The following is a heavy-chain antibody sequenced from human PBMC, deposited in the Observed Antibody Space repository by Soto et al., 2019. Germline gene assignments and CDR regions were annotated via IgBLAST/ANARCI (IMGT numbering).Heavy chain of an antibody. CDR1: GFPVSYGYY. V-gene: IGHV4-38-2*01. J-gene: IGHJ4*02. CDR2: IYQSGKT. Sequence: SETLSLTCGVSGFPVSYGYYWGWIRQPPGKGLEWLGSIYQSGKTYYNPSLKSRLTLSMDTSRNEFSLRLRSVTAADTAVYFCARLYCSSVSCYNDYWGPGGLVTVSS. D-gene: IGHD2-2*01. CDR3: ARLYCSSVSCYNDY.